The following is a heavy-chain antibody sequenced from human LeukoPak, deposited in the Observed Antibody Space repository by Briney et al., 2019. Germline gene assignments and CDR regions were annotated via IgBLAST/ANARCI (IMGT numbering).Heavy chain of an antibody. CDR1: GFTFSSYA. J-gene: IGHJ4*02. D-gene: IGHD2-2*01. Sequence: GGSLRLSCAASGFTFSSYAMSWVRQVPGKGLEWVSAISGSGGSTYYADSVKGRFTISRDNSKNTLYLQMNSLRAEDTAVYYCAKRGYCTSTSCSNYLDYWGQGTLVTVSS. V-gene: IGHV3-23*01. CDR3: AKRGYCTSTSCSNYLDY. CDR2: ISGSGGST.